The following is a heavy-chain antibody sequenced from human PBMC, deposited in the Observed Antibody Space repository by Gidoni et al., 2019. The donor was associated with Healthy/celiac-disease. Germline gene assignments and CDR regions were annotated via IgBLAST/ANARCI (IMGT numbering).Heavy chain of an antibody. V-gene: IGHV1-18*01. Sequence: QVQLVQSGAEVKKPGASVKVSCKSSGYTFTSYGISRVRLAPGQGLEWMGWISAYNGNTNYAQKLQGRVTMNTDTSTSTAYMELRSLRSDDTAVYYCARVPATVTTSYYYYGMDVWGQGTTVTVSS. CDR2: ISAYNGNT. J-gene: IGHJ6*02. CDR1: GYTFTSYG. D-gene: IGHD4-4*01. CDR3: ARVPATVTTSYYYYGMDV.